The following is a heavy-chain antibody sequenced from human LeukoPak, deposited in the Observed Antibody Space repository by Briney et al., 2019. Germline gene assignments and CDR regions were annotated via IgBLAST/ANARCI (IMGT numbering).Heavy chain of an antibody. CDR1: GFTFSSHS. V-gene: IGHV3-21*01. D-gene: IGHD3-9*01. Sequence: GGSLRLSCAASGFTFSSHSMNWVRQAPGKGLEWVSSIRSSTSYRNYADSVKGRFTISRDNTKNSLYLQMNSLRAEDTAVYYCARACSDDILTGSDYWGQGTLVTVSS. J-gene: IGHJ4*02. CDR2: IRSSTSYR. CDR3: ARACSDDILTGSDY.